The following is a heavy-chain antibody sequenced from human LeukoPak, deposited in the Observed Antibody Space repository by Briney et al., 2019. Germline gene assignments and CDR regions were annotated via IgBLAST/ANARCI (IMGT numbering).Heavy chain of an antibody. CDR3: ARDFGYSGSIDY. V-gene: IGHV3-7*01. D-gene: IGHD5-12*01. Sequence: GGSLRLSCAASGFTFSNYWMSWVRQAPGKGLEWVANIKQDGSEKYYVDSVKGRFTISRDNAKNSLYLQMNSLRAEDTAVYYCARDFGYSGSIDYRGQGTLVTVSS. CDR1: GFTFSNYW. CDR2: IKQDGSEK. J-gene: IGHJ4*02.